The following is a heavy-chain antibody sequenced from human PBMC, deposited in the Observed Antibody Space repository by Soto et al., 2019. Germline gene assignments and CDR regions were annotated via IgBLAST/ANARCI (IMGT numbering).Heavy chain of an antibody. D-gene: IGHD3-16*01. J-gene: IGHJ4*02. CDR1: RFNFSDYY. CDR3: ATGLKDASNRPSFDS. V-gene: IGHV3-11*01. Sequence: PGGSLRLSCSGSRFNFSDYYMNWIRQTPVKGLEWVSSILSLESHKYYAASVMGRFSISRDNAKKSLFLQMNNLRAEDTGIYFCATGLKDASNRPSFDSWGPGTPVTVSS. CDR2: ILSLESHK.